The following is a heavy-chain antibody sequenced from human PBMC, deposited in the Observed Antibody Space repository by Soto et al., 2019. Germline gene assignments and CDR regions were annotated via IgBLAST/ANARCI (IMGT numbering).Heavy chain of an antibody. CDR2: IYHSGST. J-gene: IGHJ4*02. Sequence: PSETLSLTCAVSGGSISSGGYSWSWIRQPPGKGLEWIGYIYHSGSTYYNPSLKSRVTISVGRSKNQFSLKLSSVTAADTAVYYCARVYREQLVDYWGQGTLVTVSS. CDR1: GGSISSGGYS. V-gene: IGHV4-30-2*01. D-gene: IGHD6-6*01. CDR3: ARVYREQLVDY.